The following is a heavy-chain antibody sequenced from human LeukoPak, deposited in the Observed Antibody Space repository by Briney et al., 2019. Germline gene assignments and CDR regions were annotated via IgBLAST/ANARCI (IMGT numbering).Heavy chain of an antibody. Sequence: GGSLRLSCAASGFTFSSYWMSWVRQAPGKGLEWVANIKQDGSEKYYVDSVKGRFTISRDNAKNSLYLQMDSLRADDTAVYYCVSDRSGCYDYWGQGTLVTVSS. CDR2: IKQDGSEK. CDR1: GFTFSSYW. D-gene: IGHD2-15*01. V-gene: IGHV3-7*01. CDR3: VSDRSGCYDY. J-gene: IGHJ4*02.